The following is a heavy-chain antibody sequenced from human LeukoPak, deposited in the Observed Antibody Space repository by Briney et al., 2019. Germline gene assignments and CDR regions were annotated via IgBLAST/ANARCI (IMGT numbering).Heavy chain of an antibody. J-gene: IGHJ6*02. Sequence: GGSLRLSCAASGFTFSSYGMHWVRQAPGKGLEWVAVISYDGSNKYYADSVKGRFTISRDNSKNTLYLQMNGLRAEDTAVYYCAKGSMIEDYYYGMDVWGQGTTVTVSS. CDR3: AKGSMIEDYYYGMDV. D-gene: IGHD3-22*01. V-gene: IGHV3-30*18. CDR2: ISYDGSNK. CDR1: GFTFSSYG.